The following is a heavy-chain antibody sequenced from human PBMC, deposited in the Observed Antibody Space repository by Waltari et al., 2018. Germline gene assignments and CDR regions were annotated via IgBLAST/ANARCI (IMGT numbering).Heavy chain of an antibody. CDR2: IGAYKGNT. CDR3: AREKGRLGKGPFDY. Sequence: QVQLVQSGAEVKKPGASVKVSCKASGYTFTSYGISWVRQAPGQGLEGMGWIGAYKGNTNYAKKLQGRGTMTTDTSTSTAYRELRSLRSDDTAVYYCAREKGRLGKGPFDYWGQGTLVTVSS. J-gene: IGHJ4*02. D-gene: IGHD1-26*01. CDR1: GYTFTSYG. V-gene: IGHV1-18*01.